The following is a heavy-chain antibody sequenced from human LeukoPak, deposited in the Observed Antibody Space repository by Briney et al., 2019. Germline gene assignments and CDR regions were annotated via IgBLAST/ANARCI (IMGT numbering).Heavy chain of an antibody. CDR1: GFTFSSYA. J-gene: IGHJ4*02. CDR3: VKDDGWVQYAN. CDR2: IGGSGGST. D-gene: IGHD5-24*01. Sequence: PGGSLRLSCAASGFTFSSYAMSWVRQAPGKGLEWVSVIGGSGGSTYYADSVTGRFTISRDNSKNTLYLQMNSLRAEDTAVYYCVKDDGWVQYANWGQGTLVTVS. V-gene: IGHV3-23*01.